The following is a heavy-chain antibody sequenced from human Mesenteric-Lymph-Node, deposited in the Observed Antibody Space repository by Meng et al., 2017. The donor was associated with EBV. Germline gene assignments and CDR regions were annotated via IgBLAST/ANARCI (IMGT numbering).Heavy chain of an antibody. CDR1: GESFSVHY. V-gene: IGHV4-34*01. Sequence: QVQIKECGAGLLKPSETLSLICTVYGESFSVHYWSWIRQPPGKGPQWIGEMNHDGRANYNPSLKSRVTMSVDTSKNQLSLKLSSVTAADTAIYYCARLVVDPIDNWFDPWGQGTLVTVSS. J-gene: IGHJ5*02. D-gene: IGHD2-15*01. CDR2: MNHDGRA. CDR3: ARLVVDPIDNWFDP.